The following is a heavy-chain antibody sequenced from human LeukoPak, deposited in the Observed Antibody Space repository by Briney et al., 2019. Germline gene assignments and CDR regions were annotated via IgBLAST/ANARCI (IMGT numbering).Heavy chain of an antibody. CDR1: GFTFSSYW. J-gene: IGHJ6*02. Sequence: GGSLRFSCAASGFTFSSYWMNWARQAPGKGLEWVASINHNGNVNYYVDSVKGRFTISRDNAKNSLYLQMSNLRAEDTAVYFCARGGGLDVWGQGATVTVSS. D-gene: IGHD3-16*01. V-gene: IGHV3-7*03. CDR2: INHNGNVN. CDR3: ARGGGLDV.